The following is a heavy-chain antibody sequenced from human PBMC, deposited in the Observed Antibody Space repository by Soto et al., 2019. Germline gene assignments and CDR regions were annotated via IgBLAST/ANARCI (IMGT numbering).Heavy chain of an antibody. J-gene: IGHJ6*02. D-gene: IGHD2-8*01. Sequence: GGSLRLSCAASGFTFSSYALHWVRQAPGGGLEWLSAISGSGGNTYYADSAKGRFTISRDNAKNTLFLQMNSLRADDTALYHCAKDYTPSTIVTNDGMDVWGQGTTVTVSS. CDR2: ISGSGGNT. CDR1: GFTFSSYA. V-gene: IGHV3-23*01. CDR3: AKDYTPSTIVTNDGMDV.